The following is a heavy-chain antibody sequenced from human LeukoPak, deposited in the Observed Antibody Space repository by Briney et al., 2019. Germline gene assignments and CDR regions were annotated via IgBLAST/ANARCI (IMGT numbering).Heavy chain of an antibody. CDR1: GFNFSTYG. Sequence: GGSLRLSCAASGFNFSTYGMHWVRQAPGKGLEWVAVIWYDGTNKYYTDSVKGRFTISRDTSKNTLFLQMNSLRVEDTAFYYCAAAWKEGWLDPWGQGTLVTVSS. CDR2: IWYDGTNK. CDR3: AAAWKEGWLDP. J-gene: IGHJ5*02. D-gene: IGHD1-1*01. V-gene: IGHV3-33*01.